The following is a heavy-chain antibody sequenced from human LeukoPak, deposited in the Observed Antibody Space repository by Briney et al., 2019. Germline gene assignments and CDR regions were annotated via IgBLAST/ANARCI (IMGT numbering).Heavy chain of an antibody. V-gene: IGHV4-39*01. CDR1: GGSISSSSSYY. CDR2: IYYTGDT. CDR3: SRLRGYTDGNPGY. J-gene: IGHJ4*02. D-gene: IGHD5-12*01. Sequence: PSETLSLTCTVYGGSISSSSSYYWGWIRQPPGKGLEWIGSIYYTGDTYYNSSLKSRVTISVDTSKNQFSLKLSSVTAADTALYYCSRLRGYTDGNPGYWGQGSLVTVSS.